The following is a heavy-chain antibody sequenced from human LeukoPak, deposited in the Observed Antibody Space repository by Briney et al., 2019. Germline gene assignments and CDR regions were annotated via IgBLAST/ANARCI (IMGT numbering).Heavy chain of an antibody. D-gene: IGHD3-16*01. V-gene: IGHV1-2*02. CDR2: INPNSGGT. Sequence: ASVKVSCKASGYTFTGHYMHWVRQAPGQGLEWMGWINPNSGGTNYAQKFQGRVTMTRDTSITTAYMELRSLRSDDTAVYYCARSLGGVPSSFDYWGQGTLVTVSS. CDR3: ARSLGGVPSSFDY. J-gene: IGHJ4*02. CDR1: GYTFTGHY.